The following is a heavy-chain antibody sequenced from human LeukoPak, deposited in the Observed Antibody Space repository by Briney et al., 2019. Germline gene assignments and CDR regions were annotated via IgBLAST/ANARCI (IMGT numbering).Heavy chain of an antibody. Sequence: SVKVSCKASGGTFSSYAISWVRQAPGQGLEWMGGIIPIFGTANYAQKFQGRVTITADESTSTAYMELSSLRSEDTAVYYCASPSSIKYSSSWYESSIYYYYMDVWGKGTTVTVSS. V-gene: IGHV1-69*13. D-gene: IGHD6-13*01. CDR3: ASPSSIKYSSSWYESSIYYYYMDV. CDR2: IIPIFGTA. J-gene: IGHJ6*03. CDR1: GGTFSSYA.